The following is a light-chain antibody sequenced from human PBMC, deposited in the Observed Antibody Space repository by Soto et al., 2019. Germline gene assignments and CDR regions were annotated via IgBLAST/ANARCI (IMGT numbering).Light chain of an antibody. CDR3: QQYNSYPWT. CDR2: KAS. Sequence: DVPLTQSPSVLSASFGDRVTITFRASQSISSWLAWYQQKPGKAPKLLIYKASTLESGVPSRFSGSGSGTEFTLTISSLQPDDFATYYCQQYNSYPWTFGQGTKVDI. CDR1: QSISSW. J-gene: IGKJ1*01. V-gene: IGKV1-5*03.